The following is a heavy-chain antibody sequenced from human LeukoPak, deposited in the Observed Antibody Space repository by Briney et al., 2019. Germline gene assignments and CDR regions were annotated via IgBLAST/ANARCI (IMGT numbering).Heavy chain of an antibody. Sequence: GGSLRLSCAASGFTFSSYEMNWVRQAPGKGLEWVSYISSSGSTIYYADSVKGRFTISRDNAKNSLYLQMNSLRAEDTAVYYCARDPYYDSSGHHDYWGQGTLVTVSS. V-gene: IGHV3-48*03. D-gene: IGHD3-22*01. CDR1: GFTFSSYE. CDR2: ISSSGSTI. J-gene: IGHJ4*02. CDR3: ARDPYYDSSGHHDY.